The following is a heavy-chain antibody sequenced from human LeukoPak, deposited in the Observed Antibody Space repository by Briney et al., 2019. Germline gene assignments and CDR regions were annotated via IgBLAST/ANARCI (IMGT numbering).Heavy chain of an antibody. Sequence: SETLSLTCTVSGGSVTDYYWSWIRQSPGKGLEWIGYIYYTGTSYNPSLKSRVTISADTSKNQFSLKLISVTAADTAVYYCARGSSRSDYFDYWGQGTLVTVSS. J-gene: IGHJ4*02. CDR1: GGSVTDYY. CDR3: ARGSSRSDYFDY. V-gene: IGHV4-59*02. CDR2: IYYTGT.